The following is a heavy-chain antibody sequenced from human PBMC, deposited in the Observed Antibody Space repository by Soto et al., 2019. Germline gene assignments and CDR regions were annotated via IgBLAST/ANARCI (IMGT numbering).Heavy chain of an antibody. Sequence: EVQVLESGGGLVQPGGSLRLSCVASGFTLSSYAMSWVRQAPGKGLEWVSDINSDGGTDYADSVKGRFTISRDNSKNTLYLLMNSLRAEDTAIYYCAKGQDNSRYLGFDYWGQGTLVTVSS. D-gene: IGHD6-13*01. J-gene: IGHJ4*02. CDR1: GFTLSSYA. CDR2: INSDGGT. CDR3: AKGQDNSRYLGFDY. V-gene: IGHV3-23*01.